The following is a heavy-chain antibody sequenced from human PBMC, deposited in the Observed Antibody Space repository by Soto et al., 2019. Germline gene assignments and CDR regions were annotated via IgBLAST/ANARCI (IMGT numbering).Heavy chain of an antibody. Sequence: GGSLRLSCAASGFSFGSYWMSWVRQAAGKWLEWLATIKMDASERKYVDSVKGRFTMSRDNAKNSLYLQMDSLRAEDTAVYYCGRDSGYGSGASVNPYLDYWGHGTLVTVSS. V-gene: IGHV3-7*01. CDR2: IKMDASER. CDR1: GFSFGSYW. CDR3: GRDSGYGSGASVNPYLDY. J-gene: IGHJ4*01. D-gene: IGHD3-10*01.